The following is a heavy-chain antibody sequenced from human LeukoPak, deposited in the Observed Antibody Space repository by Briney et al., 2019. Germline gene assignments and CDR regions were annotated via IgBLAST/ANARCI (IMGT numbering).Heavy chain of an antibody. CDR1: GYSFTTYW. D-gene: IGHD6-13*01. CDR2: IYPGDSDT. Sequence: GESLQISCKGSGYSFTTYWIGWVRQMPGKGLEWMGIIYPGDSDTRYSPSFQGQVTISADKSISTAYLQWSSLKASDTAMYYCARQHTSTWNWFDPWGQGTLVTVSS. J-gene: IGHJ5*02. V-gene: IGHV5-51*01. CDR3: ARQHTSTWNWFDP.